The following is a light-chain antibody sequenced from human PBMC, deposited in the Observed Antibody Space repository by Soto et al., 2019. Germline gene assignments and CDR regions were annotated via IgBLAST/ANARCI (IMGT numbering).Light chain of an antibody. Sequence: ETMMTQSPDTLSVSLGERATLSCRSSQSLRSSLAWYQQKPGQAPRLLIYGASTRATGIPDRFSGSGSGTEFTLTISSLQSEDFADYYCQQYHNWPPLTFGGGTKVDI. CDR1: QSLRSS. CDR3: QQYHNWPPLT. CDR2: GAS. V-gene: IGKV3-15*01. J-gene: IGKJ4*01.